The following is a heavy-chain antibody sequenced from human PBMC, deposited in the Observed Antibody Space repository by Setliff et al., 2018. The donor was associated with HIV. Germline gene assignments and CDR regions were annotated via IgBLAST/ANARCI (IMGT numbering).Heavy chain of an antibody. V-gene: IGHV1-18*01. J-gene: IGHJ6*03. CDR3: ASCMAGHYYYYMDV. CDR2: INAYNGKT. Sequence: ASVKVSCKASGFPFSSYGISWVRQAPGQGLEWMGWINAYNGKTEYAQNFQGRVTMTTDISTSTAWTSTSTAYMELRSLRSDDTAVYYCASCMAGHYYYYMDVWGKGTTVTVSS. CDR1: GFPFSSYG. D-gene: IGHD6-19*01.